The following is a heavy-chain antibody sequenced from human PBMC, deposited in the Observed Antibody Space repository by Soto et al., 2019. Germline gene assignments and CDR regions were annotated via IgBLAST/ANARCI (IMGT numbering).Heavy chain of an antibody. CDR3: ARMWRGGTMIEYYYYGMDV. V-gene: IGHV1-69*13. D-gene: IGHD3-22*01. CDR2: IIPIFGTA. Sequence: SVKVSCKASGGTFSSYAISWVRQAPGQGLEWMGGIIPIFGTANYAQKFQGRVTITADESTSTAYMELSSLRSEDTAVYYCARMWRGGTMIEYYYYGMDVWGQGTTVTVSS. CDR1: GGTFSSYA. J-gene: IGHJ6*02.